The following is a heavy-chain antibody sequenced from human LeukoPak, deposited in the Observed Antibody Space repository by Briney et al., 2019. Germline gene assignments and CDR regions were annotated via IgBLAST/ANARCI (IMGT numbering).Heavy chain of an antibody. CDR2: ISYDGGDQ. Sequence: GKSLRLSCAASGFTFSSYGMHWVRQAPGKGLEWVAVISYDGGDQYYADSVKGRFTVSRDNSKSTLYLQMNSLRAEDTAVYYCAKAGYSGRPIDYWGQGTLVTVSS. CDR3: AKAGYSGRPIDY. V-gene: IGHV3-30*18. J-gene: IGHJ4*02. CDR1: GFTFSSYG. D-gene: IGHD5-12*01.